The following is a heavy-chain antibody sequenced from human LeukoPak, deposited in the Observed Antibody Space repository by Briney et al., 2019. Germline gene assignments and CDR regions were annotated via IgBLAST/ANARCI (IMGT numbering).Heavy chain of an antibody. CDR1: GFTFNSYN. CDR3: ARGNSGSPDY. J-gene: IGHJ4*02. V-gene: IGHV3-21*01. Sequence: PGGSLRLSCAASGFTFNSYNMNWVRQAPGKGLEWVSSISSGSSYIYYADSVKGRFTISRDNAKNSLYLQMNSLRAEDTAVYYCARGNSGSPDYWGQGTLVTVSS. CDR2: ISSGSSYI. D-gene: IGHD1-26*01.